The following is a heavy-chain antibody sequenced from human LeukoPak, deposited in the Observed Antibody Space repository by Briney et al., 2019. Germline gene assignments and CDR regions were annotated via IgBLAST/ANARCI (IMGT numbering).Heavy chain of an antibody. D-gene: IGHD5-24*01. Sequence: RGSRRLSCAASGFTFSSFGMHWVRQAPGKGLEWVAVIWYDASDRYYADSVKGRFTISRDNSKNTLFLQMNSLRDDNTAVYYCVRGVGVSRFNYFDPWGQGTLVVVSS. CDR1: GFTFSSFG. J-gene: IGHJ5*02. V-gene: IGHV3-33*01. CDR2: IWYDASDR. CDR3: VRGVGVSRFNYFDP.